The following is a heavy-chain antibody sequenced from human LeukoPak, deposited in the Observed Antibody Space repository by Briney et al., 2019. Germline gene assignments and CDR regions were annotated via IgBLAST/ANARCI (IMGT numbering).Heavy chain of an antibody. V-gene: IGHV4-59*01. CDR3: ARAVLPAAIRYYYYYYMDV. CDR1: GGSISSYY. D-gene: IGHD2-2*02. CDR2: IYYSGST. J-gene: IGHJ6*03. Sequence: SETLSLTCTVSGGSISSYYWSWIRQPPGKGLEWMGHIYYSGSTNYNPSLKSRVTISVDTSKNQFSLKRSSVTAADTAVYYCARAVLPAAIRYYYYYYMDVWGKGTTVTVS.